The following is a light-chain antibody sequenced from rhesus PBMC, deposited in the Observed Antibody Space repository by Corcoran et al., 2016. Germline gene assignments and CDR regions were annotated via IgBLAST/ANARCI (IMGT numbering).Light chain of an antibody. J-gene: IGKJ4*01. V-gene: IGKV1-25*01. CDR2: VAS. Sequence: DIQMTQSPSSLSASVGDRVTITCRASQGISSYLAWYQQKPGKAPNLLIYVASTLQSGVPSRFSGRGSGTDFTLTISSLQPEDFATYYCQQHNTFPLTFGGGTKVELK. CDR1: QGISSY. CDR3: QQHNTFPLT.